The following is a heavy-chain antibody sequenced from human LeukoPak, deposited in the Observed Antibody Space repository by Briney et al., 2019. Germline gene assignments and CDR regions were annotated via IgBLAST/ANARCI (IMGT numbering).Heavy chain of an antibody. CDR2: INPSGGST. D-gene: IGHD6-19*01. CDR1: GYTFTSYY. J-gene: IGHJ4*02. V-gene: IGHV1-46*01. Sequence: ASVKVSCKASGYTFTSYYMHWVRQAPGQGLEWMGIINPSGGSTSYAQKFQGRVTMTRDTSTSTVYMELSSLRSEDTAVYYCARDRIAVAGTEPFDYWGQGTLVTVSS. CDR3: ARDRIAVAGTEPFDY.